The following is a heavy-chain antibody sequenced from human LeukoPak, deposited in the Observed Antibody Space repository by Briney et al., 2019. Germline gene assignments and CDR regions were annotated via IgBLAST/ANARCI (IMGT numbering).Heavy chain of an antibody. D-gene: IGHD6-6*01. CDR2: IYSGGST. CDR3: ARALGEVVRDLIAACWFDP. CDR1: GFTVSSNY. Sequence: GGSLRLSRAASGFTVSSNYMSWVRQAPGKGLEWVSVIYSGGSTYYADSVKGRFTISRDNSKNTLYLQMNSLRAEDTAVYYCARALGEVVRDLIAACWFDPWGQGTLVTVSS. J-gene: IGHJ5*02. V-gene: IGHV3-53*01.